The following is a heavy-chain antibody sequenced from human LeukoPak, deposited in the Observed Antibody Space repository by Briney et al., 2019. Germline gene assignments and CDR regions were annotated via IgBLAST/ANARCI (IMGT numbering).Heavy chain of an antibody. Sequence: SETLSLTCAVSGGSISSGAYSWSWIRQPPRKGLEWIGYVYYSGGTYYNPSLKSRVTISVDTSKNQFSLKLSSVTAADTAVYYCASDVPEYSSSFYYYMDVWGKGTTVTVSS. CDR1: GGSISSGAYS. J-gene: IGHJ6*03. CDR2: VYYSGGT. V-gene: IGHV4-30-4*07. D-gene: IGHD6-6*01. CDR3: ASDVPEYSSSFYYYMDV.